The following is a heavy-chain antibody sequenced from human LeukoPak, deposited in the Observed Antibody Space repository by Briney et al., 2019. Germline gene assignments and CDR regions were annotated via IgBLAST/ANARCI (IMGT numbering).Heavy chain of an antibody. V-gene: IGHV3-48*04. Sequence: GGSLRLSCAVSGFTFSSYSMNWVRQAPGKGLEWVSYISSSSSSTIYYADSVKGRFTISRDNAKNSLYLQMNSLRAEDTAVYYCARSGFEGPAGYDLPLDYWGQGTLVTVSS. CDR1: GFTFSSYS. J-gene: IGHJ4*02. CDR3: ARSGFEGPAGYDLPLDY. D-gene: IGHD5-12*01. CDR2: ISSSSSSTI.